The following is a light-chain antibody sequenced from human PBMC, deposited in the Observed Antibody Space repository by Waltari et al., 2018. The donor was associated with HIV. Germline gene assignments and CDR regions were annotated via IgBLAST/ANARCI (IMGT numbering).Light chain of an antibody. V-gene: IGLV1-47*02. CDR3: SVWGDSLAGWM. Sequence: QSVLTQPPSASGTPGQRAPISCSRSHPNIGRNIVYWYQQPPRAAPKLLNSFNDQRPSGGPDRFSGSKSCTSASLVISGLRSEEEADYCCSVWGDSLAGWMFGGGTRLTVL. CDR2: FND. CDR1: HPNIGRNI. J-gene: IGLJ3*02.